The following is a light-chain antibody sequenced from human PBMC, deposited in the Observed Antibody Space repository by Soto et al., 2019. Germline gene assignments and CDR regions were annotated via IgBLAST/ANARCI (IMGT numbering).Light chain of an antibody. J-gene: IGKJ4*01. CDR3: QHYQNWPLT. CDR1: QSVNNN. Sequence: IVMTQSPATLSVSPGEGATLSCRASQSVNNNLAWYQQKPGQAPRLLIYGASTRATGIPARFSGSGSGTEFTLTIRSLQSEDFAVYFCQHYQNWPLTFGGGTKVEIK. V-gene: IGKV3-15*01. CDR2: GAS.